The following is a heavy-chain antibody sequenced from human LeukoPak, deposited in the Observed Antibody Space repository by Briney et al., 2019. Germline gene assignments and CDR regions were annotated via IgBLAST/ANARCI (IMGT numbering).Heavy chain of an antibody. J-gene: IGHJ4*02. CDR3: ARAVAVAGTWVDY. D-gene: IGHD6-19*01. Sequence: SETLSLTCTVSGGSIGSGAYYWSWIRQPAGKGLEWIGRIYTSGSTNYNPYLKSRVTISVDTSKNQFSLKLSSVTAADTAVYYCARAVAVAGTWVDYWGQGTLVTVSS. CDR1: GGSIGSGAYY. CDR2: IYTSGST. V-gene: IGHV4-61*02.